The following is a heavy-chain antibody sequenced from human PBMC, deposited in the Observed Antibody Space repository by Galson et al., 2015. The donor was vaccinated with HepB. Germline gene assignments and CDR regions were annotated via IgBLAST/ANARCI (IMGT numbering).Heavy chain of an antibody. CDR3: ARQYDSSGYYAY. CDR2: IIPIFGSA. D-gene: IGHD3-22*01. V-gene: IGHV1-69*13. J-gene: IGHJ4*02. Sequence: SVKVSCKASGATFSTYTLSWVRQAPGQGLEWMGGIIPIFGSANYAQKLQGRVTITADESTSTTYMELRRLRSEDTAVYYCARQYDSSGYYAYWGQGTLVTVSS. CDR1: GATFSTYT.